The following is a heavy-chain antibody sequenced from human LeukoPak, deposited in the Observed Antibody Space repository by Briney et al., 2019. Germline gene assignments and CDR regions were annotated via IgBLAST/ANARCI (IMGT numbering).Heavy chain of an antibody. D-gene: IGHD4-17*01. Sequence: SETLSLTCTVSGGSISSGSYYWSWIRQPAGKGLEWIGRIYTSGSTNYNPSLKSRVTISVDTSKNQFSLKLSSVTAADTAVYYCARGDYGDYVWGQGTLVTVSS. CDR3: ARGDYGDYV. J-gene: IGHJ4*02. CDR2: IYTSGST. V-gene: IGHV4-61*02. CDR1: GGSISSGSYY.